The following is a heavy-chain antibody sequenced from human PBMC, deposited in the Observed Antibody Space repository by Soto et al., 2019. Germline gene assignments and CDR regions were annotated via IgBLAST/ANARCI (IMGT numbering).Heavy chain of an antibody. CDR1: DDPMTTHY. V-gene: IGHV4-59*11. CDR2: IYYTGNT. Sequence: SETLSLTCTVSDDPMTTHYWSWIRQPPGKGLEWIGNIYYTGNTKYNPSLKSRVTISVDTSKKQFSLRVSSVTAADTAVYYCAREFFGDFVMGARNWFAPGARELRSPSPQ. CDR3: AREFFGDFVMGARNWFAP. D-gene: IGHD4-17*01. J-gene: IGHJ5*02.